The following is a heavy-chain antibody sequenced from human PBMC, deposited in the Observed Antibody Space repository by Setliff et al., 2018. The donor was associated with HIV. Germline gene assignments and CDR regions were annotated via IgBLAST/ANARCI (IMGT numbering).Heavy chain of an antibody. CDR3: ARDPRIAVARDYYYYYMDV. V-gene: IGHV1-69*13. Sequence: GASVKVSCKASGGTFSSYAISWVRQAPGQGLEWMGGIIPIFGTADYAQKFQGRVTITADESTSTAYMELSSLRSEDTAVYYCARDPRIAVARDYYYYYMDVWGKGTTVTVSS. D-gene: IGHD6-19*01. CDR1: GGTFSSYA. CDR2: IIPIFGTA. J-gene: IGHJ6*03.